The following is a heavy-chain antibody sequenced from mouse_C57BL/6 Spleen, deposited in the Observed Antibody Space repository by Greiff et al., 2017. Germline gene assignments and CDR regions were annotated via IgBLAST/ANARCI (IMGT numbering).Heavy chain of an antibody. J-gene: IGHJ4*01. Sequence: QVQLQQSGPELVKPGASVKISCKASGYAFSSSWMIWVKQRPGQGLEWIGRIYPGDRDTNYNEKFKGKATLTADKSSSTAYMQLSSLTSDDSAVYYCAGQLRLPSMDYWGQGTSVTVSS. CDR2: IYPGDRDT. CDR3: AGQLRLPSMDY. D-gene: IGHD3-2*02. V-gene: IGHV1-82*01. CDR1: GYAFSSSW.